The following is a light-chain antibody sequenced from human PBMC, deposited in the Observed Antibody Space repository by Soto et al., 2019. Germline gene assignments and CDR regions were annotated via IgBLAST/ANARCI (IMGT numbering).Light chain of an antibody. J-gene: IGLJ1*01. Sequence: SVLTQPPSVYAAPGQKVTISCSGSSSNIGNNYVSWYQQLPGTAPKLLIYENNKRPSGIPDRFSGSKSGTSATLGITGLQTGDEADYYCGTWDSSLSAGVFGTGTKVTVL. CDR2: ENN. CDR1: SSNIGNNY. CDR3: GTWDSSLSAGV. V-gene: IGLV1-51*02.